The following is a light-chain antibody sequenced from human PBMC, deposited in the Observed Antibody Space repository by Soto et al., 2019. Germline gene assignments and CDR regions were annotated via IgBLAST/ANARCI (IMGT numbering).Light chain of an antibody. Sequence: EIVLTQSPGTLSLSPGERATLSCRASQTITNFYLAWYQQKLGQAPRLLIYGASNRATGIPDRFSGSGSGTDFTLTISRLEPADSAVYYCQQYNNWPPETFGQGTKVDIK. CDR3: QQYNNWPPET. J-gene: IGKJ1*01. V-gene: IGKV3-20*01. CDR1: QTITNFY. CDR2: GAS.